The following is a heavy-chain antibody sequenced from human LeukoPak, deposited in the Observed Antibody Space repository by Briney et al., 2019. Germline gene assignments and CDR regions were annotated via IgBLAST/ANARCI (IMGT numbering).Heavy chain of an antibody. Sequence: ASVKVSCKASGYTFTGYYLHWVRQAPGQGLEWMGWINPKSGGTKYAQKFQGRVTMTRDTSISTAYMELTGLRSDDTAVYYCASGSLASYFDHWGQGTLVTVSS. CDR3: ASGSLASYFDH. J-gene: IGHJ4*02. CDR2: INPKSGGT. CDR1: GYTFTGYY. D-gene: IGHD3-16*01. V-gene: IGHV1-2*02.